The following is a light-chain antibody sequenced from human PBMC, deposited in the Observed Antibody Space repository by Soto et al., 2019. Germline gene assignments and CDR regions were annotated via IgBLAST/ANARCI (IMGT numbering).Light chain of an antibody. Sequence: QSALTQPASVSGSPGQSITISCIGTSSDVGGYNYVSWYQQQSGKAPKLMIHEVSNRPSGVSNRFSGSKSGNMASLTISGLQAEDEADYYCSSYTSSRAYVFGIGTKLTVL. CDR1: SSDVGGYNY. V-gene: IGLV2-14*01. CDR2: EVS. J-gene: IGLJ1*01. CDR3: SSYTSSRAYV.